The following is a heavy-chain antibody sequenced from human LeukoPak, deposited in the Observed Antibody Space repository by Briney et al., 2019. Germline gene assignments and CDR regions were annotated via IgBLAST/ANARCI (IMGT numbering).Heavy chain of an antibody. CDR3: ARDNWGTTVYWWFDL. V-gene: IGHV3-30-3*01. CDR2: ISYDGIKQ. D-gene: IGHD7-27*01. CDR1: GFILSNYA. J-gene: IGHJ2*01. Sequence: GGSLRLSCAASGFILSNYALNWFRQAPGKGLEWVAFISYDGIKQFYADSVKGRFTISRDDSKDTLYLQMNSLRAEDTAMYYCARDNWGTTVYWWFDLWGRGTLVSVS.